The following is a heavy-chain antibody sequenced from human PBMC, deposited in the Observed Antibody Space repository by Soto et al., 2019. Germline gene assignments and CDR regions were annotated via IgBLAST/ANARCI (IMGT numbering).Heavy chain of an antibody. V-gene: IGHV3-23*01. CDR3: AKDKGGGSGWYNGLYNWFDP. CDR2: ISGSGGST. J-gene: IGHJ5*02. D-gene: IGHD6-19*01. CDR1: GFTFSSYA. Sequence: AGGSLRLSCAASGFTFSSYAMSWVRQAPGKGLEWVSAISGSGGSTYYADSVKGRFTISRDNSKNTLYLQMNSLRAEDTAVYYCAKDKGGGSGWYNGLYNWFDPWGQGTLVTVSS.